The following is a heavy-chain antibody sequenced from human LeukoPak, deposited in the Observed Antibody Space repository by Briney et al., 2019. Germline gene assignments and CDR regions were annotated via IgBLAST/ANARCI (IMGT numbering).Heavy chain of an antibody. J-gene: IGHJ4*02. V-gene: IGHV3-9*01. Sequence: GGSLRLSCAASGFTFDDYAMHWVRQAPGKGLEWVSGISWNSGSIGYADSVKGRFTISRDNAKNSLYLQMNSLRAEDTAVYYCARDGDYYYDSSGYFPFWVGWGQGTLVTVSS. CDR2: ISWNSGSI. CDR1: GFTFDDYA. CDR3: ARDGDYYYDSSGYFPFWVG. D-gene: IGHD3-22*01.